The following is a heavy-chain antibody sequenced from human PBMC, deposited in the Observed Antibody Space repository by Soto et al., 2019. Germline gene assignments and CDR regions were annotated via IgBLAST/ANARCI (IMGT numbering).Heavy chain of an antibody. Sequence: PGGSLRLSCAASGFTFSSFWMHWVRQTPGKGLVWVSGINSDGSSTNHADSVKGRFTISRDNAKNSLSLQMNGLRVEDTAMYYCGRSISGWSRFDFWGQGILVTVSS. D-gene: IGHD6-19*01. CDR2: INSDGSST. CDR3: GRSISGWSRFDF. J-gene: IGHJ4*02. CDR1: GFTFSSFW. V-gene: IGHV3-74*01.